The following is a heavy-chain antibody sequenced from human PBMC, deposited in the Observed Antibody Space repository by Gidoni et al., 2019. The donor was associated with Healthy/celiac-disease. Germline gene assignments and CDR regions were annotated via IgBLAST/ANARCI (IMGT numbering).Heavy chain of an antibody. V-gene: IGHV3-15*01. D-gene: IGHD3-10*01. J-gene: IGHJ4*02. Sequence: EVQLVESGGGLVKPGGSLRLSCAASGFTFGNAWMSWVRQGPGKGPEWVGRIKSKTDGGTTDYAAPVKGRFTISRDDSKNTLYLQMNSLKTEDTAVYYCTTGSVLLWFRELLFDYWGQGTLVTVSS. CDR2: IKSKTDGGTT. CDR3: TTGSVLLWFRELLFDY. CDR1: GFTFGNAW.